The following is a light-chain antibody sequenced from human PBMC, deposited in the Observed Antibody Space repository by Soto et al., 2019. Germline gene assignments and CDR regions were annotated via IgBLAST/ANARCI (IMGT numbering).Light chain of an antibody. CDR2: GDN. V-gene: IGLV1-40*01. Sequence: QSVLTQPPSVSGAPGQRVTIPCTGSNSNIGSFYDVHWYQQLPGTVPKLPIYGDNNRPSGAPDRFSGSKSGTSASLAITGLQAEDEADYYCQSYDNSLSHVVFGGGTKLTVL. CDR1: NSNIGSFYD. CDR3: QSYDNSLSHVV. J-gene: IGLJ2*01.